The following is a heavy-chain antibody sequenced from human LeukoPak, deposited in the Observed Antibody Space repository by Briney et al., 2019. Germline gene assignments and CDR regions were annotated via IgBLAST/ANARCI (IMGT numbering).Heavy chain of an antibody. CDR3: ARLLSGSYYFDY. CDR1: GDSISSYY. V-gene: IGHV4-59*12. CDR2: IYYSGST. Sequence: SETLSLTCSVSGDSISSYYWSWIRQPPGKGLEWIGYIYYSGSTNYNPSLKSRVTISVDTSKNQFSLKLSSVTAADTAVYYCARLLSGSYYFDYWGQGTLVTVSS. J-gene: IGHJ4*02. D-gene: IGHD1-26*01.